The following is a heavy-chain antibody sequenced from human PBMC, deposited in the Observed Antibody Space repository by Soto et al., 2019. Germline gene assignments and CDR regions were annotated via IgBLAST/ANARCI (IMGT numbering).Heavy chain of an antibody. J-gene: IGHJ4*02. CDR3: ARREGDCRGGSCPYYHD. D-gene: IGHD2-15*01. Sequence: QVHLQESGPRLVKPSETLSLTCDVSGDSISSYNWWTWVRQTPGKGLEWIGEVYHSGNTNYNPSLKSRVTISVDKSRNQFSLRLSSVTAADTAVYYCARREGDCRGGSCPYYHDWGQGTLVTASS. CDR1: GDSISSYNW. CDR2: VYHSGNT. V-gene: IGHV4-4*02.